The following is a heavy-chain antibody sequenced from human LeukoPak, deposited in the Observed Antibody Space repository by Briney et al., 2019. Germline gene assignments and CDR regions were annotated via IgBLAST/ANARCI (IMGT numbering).Heavy chain of an antibody. CDR3: AGGRGYSYGLPPPGFDY. J-gene: IGHJ4*02. CDR1: GGSISSGGYY. Sequence: SQTLSLTCTVSGGSISSGGYYWSWIRQPPGKGLEWIGYIYHSGSTYYNPSLKSRVTISVDRSKNQFSLKLSSVTAADTAVYYCAGGRGYSYGLPPPGFDYWGQGTLVTVSS. D-gene: IGHD5-18*01. V-gene: IGHV4-30-2*01. CDR2: IYHSGST.